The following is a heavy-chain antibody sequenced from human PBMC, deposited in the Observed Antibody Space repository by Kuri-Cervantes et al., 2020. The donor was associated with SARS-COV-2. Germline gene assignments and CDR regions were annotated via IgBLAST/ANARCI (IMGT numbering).Heavy chain of an antibody. D-gene: IGHD7-27*01. CDR2: IKQDGSEK. Sequence: GESLKTSCAASGFTFSSYWMSWVRQAPGKGLEWVANIKQDGSEKYYVDSVKGRFTISRDNAKNSLYLQMNSLRAEDTAVYYCARDGWGSSFDYWGQGTLVTVSS. J-gene: IGHJ4*02. CDR3: ARDGWGSSFDY. V-gene: IGHV3-7*01. CDR1: GFTFSSYW.